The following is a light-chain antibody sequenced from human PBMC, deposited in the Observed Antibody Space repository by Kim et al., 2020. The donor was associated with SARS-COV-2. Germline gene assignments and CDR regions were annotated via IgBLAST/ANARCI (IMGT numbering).Light chain of an antibody. Sequence: SASVGDTVTITCRASQSVSSWLAWYQQTPGKAPKVLIYKASTLEGGVPSRFSGSESGTEFTLTVRGLQPDDFATYYCQQYDDYPFTFGQGTKLEIK. CDR2: KAS. CDR3: QQYDDYPFT. CDR1: QSVSSW. J-gene: IGKJ2*01. V-gene: IGKV1-5*03.